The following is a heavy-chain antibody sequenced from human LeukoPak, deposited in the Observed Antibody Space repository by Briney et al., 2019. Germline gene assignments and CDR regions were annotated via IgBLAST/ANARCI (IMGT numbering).Heavy chain of an antibody. CDR3: ARQIVGTSWNYYYSYIDV. V-gene: IGHV4-39*01. CDR2: VFHSGNT. D-gene: IGHD1-1*01. Sequence: PSETLSLTCSVSGGSISSSLYHWGWLRQPPGKGLEWIGNVFHSGNTYSSPSLQSRAAFSVDTSKNQFSLKLTSVTATDTAVYYCARQIVGTSWNYYYSYIDVWGKGTSASVSS. J-gene: IGHJ6*03. CDR1: GGSISSSLYH.